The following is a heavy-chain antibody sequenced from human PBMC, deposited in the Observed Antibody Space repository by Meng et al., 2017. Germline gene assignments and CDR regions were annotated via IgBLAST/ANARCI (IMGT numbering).Heavy chain of an antibody. D-gene: IGHD2-8*01. Sequence: GESLKISCAASGFTFSSYAMSWVRQAPGKGLEWVSAISGSGGSTYYADSVKGRFTISRDSSKNTLYLQMNSLRAEDTAIYYCAKDVPLWMLPLADAFDVWGQGTMVTVSS. CDR1: GFTFSSYA. CDR2: ISGSGGST. CDR3: AKDVPLWMLPLADAFDV. J-gene: IGHJ3*01. V-gene: IGHV3-23*01.